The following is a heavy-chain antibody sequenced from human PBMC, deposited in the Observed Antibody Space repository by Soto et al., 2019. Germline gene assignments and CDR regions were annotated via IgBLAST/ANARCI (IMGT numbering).Heavy chain of an antibody. CDR2: INAGNGNT. J-gene: IGHJ6*02. Sequence: ASVKVSCKASGYTFTSYAMHWVRQAPGQRLEWMGWINAGNGNTKYSQKFQGRVTITRDTSASTAYMELSSLRSEDTAVYYCAGTVTTNDLYYYYYGMDVWGQGTTVTVAS. D-gene: IGHD4-4*01. CDR3: AGTVTTNDLYYYYYGMDV. V-gene: IGHV1-3*01. CDR1: GYTFTSYA.